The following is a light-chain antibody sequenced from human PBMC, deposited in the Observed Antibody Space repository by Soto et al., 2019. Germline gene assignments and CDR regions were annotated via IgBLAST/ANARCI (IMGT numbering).Light chain of an antibody. CDR2: GAS. J-gene: IGKJ5*01. CDR1: QSVSSSY. Sequence: EIVLTQSPGTLSLSPGERATLSCRASQSVSSSYLARYQQKPGQAPRPLIYGASSRATGLPDRFIGSGSGTDFTRTISRLETEGLAVYYCQQYGSSPSTVGQGTRLEIK. CDR3: QQYGSSPST. V-gene: IGKV3-20*01.